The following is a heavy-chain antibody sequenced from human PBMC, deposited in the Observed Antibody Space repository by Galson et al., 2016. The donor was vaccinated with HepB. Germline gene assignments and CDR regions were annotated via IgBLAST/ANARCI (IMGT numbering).Heavy chain of an antibody. D-gene: IGHD1-1*01. J-gene: IGHJ6*02. V-gene: IGHV4-39*01. CDR1: GGSISSTNYY. CDR2: IYYSGST. Sequence: SETLSLTCTVSGGSISSTNYYWGWIRQPPGKGLEWIGSIYYSGSTYYNPSFKSRVTIFVDTSKKQVSLKLSSVTAADMAVYYCARHPRYNWNEGDYHYAMDVWGQGTTVTVSS. CDR3: ARHPRYNWNEGDYHYAMDV.